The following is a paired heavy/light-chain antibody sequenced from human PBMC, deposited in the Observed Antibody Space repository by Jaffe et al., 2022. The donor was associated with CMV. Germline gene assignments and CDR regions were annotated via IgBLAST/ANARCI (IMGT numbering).Heavy chain of an antibody. CDR3: ARRISGDGPGDWYFDL. D-gene: IGHD7-27*01. Sequence: ELQLVESGGGLVQPGGSLRLSCAASGFIFSDFHMHWVRQATGKGLEWVSGIANTGDTDYADSVKGRFTISRENDKRSLYLHMNSLRAGDTAVYHCARRISGDGPGDWYFDLWGRGTLVTVSS. J-gene: IGHJ2*01. CDR1: GFIFSDFH. CDR2: IANTGDT. V-gene: IGHV3-13*01.
Light chain of an antibody. CDR2: RNN. J-gene: IGLJ3*02. Sequence: QSVLTQPPSASGTPGQRVTISCSGNISNIGSDYVCWYQQLPGTAPKLLIYRNNQRPSGVPARFSGSKSGTSASLAISGLRSEDEADYYCASWDDDLSNPWVFGGGTKLTVL. V-gene: IGLV1-47*01. CDR3: ASWDDDLSNPWV. CDR1: ISNIGSDY.